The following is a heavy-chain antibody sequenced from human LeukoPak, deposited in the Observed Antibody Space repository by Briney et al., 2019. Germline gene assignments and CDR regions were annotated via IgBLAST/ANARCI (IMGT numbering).Heavy chain of an antibody. J-gene: IGHJ6*02. CDR1: GFTFSGYA. Sequence: PGGSLRLSCAASGFTFSGYAMNWVRQAPGKGLEWVSTISGSGGSKHYADSVEGRFTISRDNSKNTVYLQMNSLRAEDTAIYYCAKLTSASGAYGVDVWGQGTTVTVSS. CDR3: AKLTSASGAYGVDV. V-gene: IGHV3-23*01. CDR2: ISGSGGSK. D-gene: IGHD3-10*01.